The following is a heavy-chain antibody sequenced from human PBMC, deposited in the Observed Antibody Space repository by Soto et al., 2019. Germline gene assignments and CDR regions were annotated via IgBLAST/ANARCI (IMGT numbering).Heavy chain of an antibody. CDR1: GGSIRSYY. CDR3: ASLYGRAPDY. J-gene: IGHJ4*02. D-gene: IGHD4-17*01. Sequence: SETLSLTCTVSGGSIRSYYWSWIRQPPGKGLEWIGYIYYSGSTNYNPSLKSRVTISVDTSKNQFSLKLSSVTAADTAVYYCASLYGRAPDYGGRGTLVTVSS. V-gene: IGHV4-59*08. CDR2: IYYSGST.